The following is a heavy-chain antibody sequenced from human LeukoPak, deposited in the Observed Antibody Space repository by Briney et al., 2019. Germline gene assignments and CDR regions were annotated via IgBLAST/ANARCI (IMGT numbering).Heavy chain of an antibody. V-gene: IGHV5-51*01. Sequence: GESLKISCKASGYNFARYWIGWVRQMPGKGLEWMGIIYPGDSDTRYSPSFQGHVTISADKSISTAYLQWSSLKASDTAIYYCARKSIIGAGENFDYWGQGTLVTVSS. CDR3: ARKSIIGAGENFDY. CDR2: IYPGDSDT. D-gene: IGHD6-13*01. CDR1: GYNFARYW. J-gene: IGHJ4*02.